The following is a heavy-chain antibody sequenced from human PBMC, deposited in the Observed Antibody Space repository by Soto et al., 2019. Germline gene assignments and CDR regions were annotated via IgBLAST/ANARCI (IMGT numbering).Heavy chain of an antibody. D-gene: IGHD3-16*01. Sequence: QVQLVQSGAEVKKPGSSVKVSCKASGGTFSSYAISWVRQAPGQGLEWMGGIIPIFGTANYAQKFQGRVTITADEYTRTAYMELSSLRSEDTAVYYCARDYDYVWGSSRTYYYYGMDVWGQGTTVTVSS. CDR1: GGTFSSYA. J-gene: IGHJ6*02. CDR2: IIPIFGTA. V-gene: IGHV1-69*01. CDR3: ARDYDYVWGSSRTYYYYGMDV.